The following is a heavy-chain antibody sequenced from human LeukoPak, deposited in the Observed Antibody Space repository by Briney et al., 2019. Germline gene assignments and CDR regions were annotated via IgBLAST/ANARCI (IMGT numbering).Heavy chain of an antibody. CDR2: IWYDGSNK. V-gene: IGHV3-33*01. CDR1: GFTFSSYG. J-gene: IGHJ6*02. D-gene: IGHD3-22*01. CDR3: ARGMYYYDSSGPYGMDV. Sequence: PGGSLRLSCAASGFTFSSYGMHWVRQAPGKGLEWVAVIWYDGSNKYYADSVKGRFTISRDNSKNTLYLQMNSLRAEDTAVYYCARGMYYYDSSGPYGMDVWGQGTTATVSS.